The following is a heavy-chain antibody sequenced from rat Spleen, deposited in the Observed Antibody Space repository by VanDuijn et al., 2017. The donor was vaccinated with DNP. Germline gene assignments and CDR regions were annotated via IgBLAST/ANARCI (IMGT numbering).Heavy chain of an antibody. Sequence: EVQLVESGGDLVQPGRSLKLSCVASGFTFNYYWMTWIRHVPGKGLEWVASITSSGGSTNYRDSVKGRFTISRDNAKNTLYLQMDSLRSEDSATYYCAREQHYYFDYWGQGVMVTVSS. V-gene: IGHV5-31*01. D-gene: IGHD1-10*01. CDR2: ITSSGGST. CDR3: AREQHYYFDY. CDR1: GFTFNYYW. J-gene: IGHJ2*01.